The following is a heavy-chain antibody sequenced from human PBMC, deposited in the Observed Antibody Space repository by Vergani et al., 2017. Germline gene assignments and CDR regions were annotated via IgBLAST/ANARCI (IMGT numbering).Heavy chain of an antibody. CDR1: GFAFSRYA. D-gene: IGHD5-24*01. Sequence: EVQLLESGGRLVQPGGSLRLSCVASGFAFSRYAMSWVRQAPGKGLEWVSGLTASGSGISSADSVRGRFTISRDNSKNTLILQMNSLSAEDTAVYYCAKSRWLQHFGAHYFDAWGQGILVTVSS. CDR3: AKSRWLQHFGAHYFDA. V-gene: IGHV3-23*01. J-gene: IGHJ4*02. CDR2: LTASGSGI.